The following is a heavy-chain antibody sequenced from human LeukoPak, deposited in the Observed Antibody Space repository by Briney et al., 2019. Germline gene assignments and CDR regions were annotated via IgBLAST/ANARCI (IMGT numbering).Heavy chain of an antibody. J-gene: IGHJ4*02. Sequence: GGSLRLSCAASGFTFSSYEMNWVRQAPGKGLEWVSYISSSGSNIHYADSVKGRFTISRDNAKNSLYLQMNSLRAEDTAVYYCASELLAFSSSWDDYWGQGTLVTVSS. V-gene: IGHV3-48*03. D-gene: IGHD6-13*01. CDR2: ISSSGSNI. CDR3: ASELLAFSSSWDDY. CDR1: GFTFSSYE.